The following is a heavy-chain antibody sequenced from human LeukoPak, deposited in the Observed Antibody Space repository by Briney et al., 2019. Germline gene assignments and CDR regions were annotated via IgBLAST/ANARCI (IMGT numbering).Heavy chain of an antibody. D-gene: IGHD6-13*01. J-gene: IGHJ4*02. CDR1: SGSISSSNYY. Sequence: SETLSLTCTVSSGSISSSNYYWGWIRQPPGKGLEWIGSIYYSGSTYYNPSLKSRVTMSVDTSKNQFSLNLTSVTAADTAVYYCARSGSRGSSWFGIDYWGQGTQVTVSS. V-gene: IGHV4-39*01. CDR3: ARSGSRGSSWFGIDY. CDR2: IYYSGST.